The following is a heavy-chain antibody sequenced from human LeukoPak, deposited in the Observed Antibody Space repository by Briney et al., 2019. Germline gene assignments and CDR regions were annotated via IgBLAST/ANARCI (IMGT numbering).Heavy chain of an antibody. J-gene: IGHJ4*02. V-gene: IGHV3-30*03. CDR1: GFTFSSYG. Sequence: PGGSLRLSCAASGFTFSSYGMHWVRQAPGKGLEWVAVISYDGSNKYYVDSVKGRPTISRDNSKNTLYLQMNSLRAEDTAVYYCATSIGEWELSVPDYWGQGTLVTVSS. CDR2: ISYDGSNK. CDR3: ATSIGEWELSVPDY. D-gene: IGHD1-26*01.